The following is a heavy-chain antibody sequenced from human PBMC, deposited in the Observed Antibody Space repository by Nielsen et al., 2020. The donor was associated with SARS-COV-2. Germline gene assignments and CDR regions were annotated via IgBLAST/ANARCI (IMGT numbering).Heavy chain of an antibody. Sequence: SLKVSFNTSFYSFTIFSIHWLLQPPSQILEWMGWINSDSGNTKYSQKFRGRVTITRDTSASTAYMELSGLSSEDTAVYYCARSRGCSATSCFFDYWGQGALVTVSS. CDR1: FYSFTIFS. J-gene: IGHJ4*02. V-gene: IGHV1-3*04. CDR2: INSDSGNT. D-gene: IGHD2-2*01. CDR3: ARSRGCSATSCFFDY.